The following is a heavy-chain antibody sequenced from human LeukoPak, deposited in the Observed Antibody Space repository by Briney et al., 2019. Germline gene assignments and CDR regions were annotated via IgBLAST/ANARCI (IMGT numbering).Heavy chain of an antibody. J-gene: IGHJ4*02. CDR2: ISGSGVTT. V-gene: IGHV3-23*01. Sequence: GGSLRLSCVASGFTFSSYAMSWVRQAPGKGLEWVSAISGSGVTTHYAGSVKGRFSISRDNSKNTLYLQMNSLRAEDTAVYHCAKLAVAGTTSDYWGQGTLVTVSS. CDR1: GFTFSSYA. CDR3: AKLAVAGTTSDY. D-gene: IGHD6-19*01.